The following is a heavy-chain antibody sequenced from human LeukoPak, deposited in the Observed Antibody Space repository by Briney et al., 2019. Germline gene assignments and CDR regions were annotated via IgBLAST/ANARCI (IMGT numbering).Heavy chain of an antibody. V-gene: IGHV4-39*07. J-gene: IGHJ6*03. CDR1: GGSISGSNYY. D-gene: IGHD1-1*01. CDR2: VHYSGSI. CDR3: ARLPGRQYYYYYYMDV. Sequence: PAETLSLLCTVSGGSISGSNYYWGWIRQPPGKGLEWIGSVHYSGSIYYNPSLKSRATLSVDTSKNESSLRLTSVTAADTAVYYCARLPGRQYYYYYYMDVWGKGTTVTISS.